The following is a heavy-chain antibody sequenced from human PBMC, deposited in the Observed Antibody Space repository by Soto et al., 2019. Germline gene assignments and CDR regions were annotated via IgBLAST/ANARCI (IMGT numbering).Heavy chain of an antibody. CDR1: GFTFYYYW. CDR3: ARGDRGGFDL. Sequence: PGGSLRLSCAASGFTFYYYWMHWVRQAPGKGLVWVSRVHSDGTTTTYADSVKGRFTISRDNARNTVSLQMSSLRAEDTAIYYCARGDRGGFDLWGHGTVVTVSS. CDR2: VHSDGTTT. V-gene: IGHV3-74*01. D-gene: IGHD3-10*01. J-gene: IGHJ3*01.